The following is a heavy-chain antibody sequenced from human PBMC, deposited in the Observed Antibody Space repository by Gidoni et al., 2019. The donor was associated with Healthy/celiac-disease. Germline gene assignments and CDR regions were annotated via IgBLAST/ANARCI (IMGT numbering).Heavy chain of an antibody. D-gene: IGHD4-4*01. CDR2: IYYSGST. Sequence: QLQLQESGPGLVKPSETLSLTCTVSGGSISSSSYYWGWIRQPPGKGLEWIGSIYYSGSTYYNPSLKSRVTISVDTSKNQFSLKLSSVTAADTAVYYCARHYRLQYRALHFDYWGQGTLVTVSS. V-gene: IGHV4-39*01. J-gene: IGHJ4*02. CDR1: GGSISSSSYY. CDR3: ARHYRLQYRALHFDY.